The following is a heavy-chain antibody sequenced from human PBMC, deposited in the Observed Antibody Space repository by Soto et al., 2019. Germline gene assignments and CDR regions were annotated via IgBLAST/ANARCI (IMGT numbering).Heavy chain of an antibody. V-gene: IGHV3-33*01. CDR3: ARELYVWGSYRGFDY. CDR2: IWYDGSNK. CDR1: GFTFSSYG. Sequence: GGSLRLSCAASGFTFSSYGMHWVRQAPGKGLEWVAVIWYDGSNKYYADSVKGRFTISRDNSKNTLYLQMNSLRAEDTAVYYCARELYVWGSYRGFDYWGQGTLVTVSS. D-gene: IGHD3-16*02. J-gene: IGHJ4*02.